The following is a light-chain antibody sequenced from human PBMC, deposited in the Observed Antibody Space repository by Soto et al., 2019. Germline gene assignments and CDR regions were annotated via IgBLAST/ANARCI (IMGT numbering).Light chain of an antibody. CDR1: SGHSSYA. J-gene: IGLJ3*02. CDR2: LNSDGSH. Sequence: QSVLTQSPSASASLGASVKLTCTLSSGHSSYAIAWHQQQPEKGSRYLMKLNSDGSHSKGDGIPDRFSGSSSGAERYLTIASLQSEDEADYYCQTWGTGIQGVFGGGTKLTVL. V-gene: IGLV4-69*01. CDR3: QTWGTGIQGV.